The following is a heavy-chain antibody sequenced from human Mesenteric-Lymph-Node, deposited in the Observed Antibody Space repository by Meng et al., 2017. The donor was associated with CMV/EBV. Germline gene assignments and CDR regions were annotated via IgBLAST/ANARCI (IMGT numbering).Heavy chain of an antibody. Sequence: GESLKISCAASGFTFSSYTMNWVRQAPGKGLEWVSSISDSSTYTSYADSVKGRFTISRDNSKNTLYLQMNSLRAEDTAIYYCARRRVAAADYYYYYPMDVWGQGTTVTVSS. CDR3: ARRRVAAADYYYYYPMDV. D-gene: IGHD6-13*01. J-gene: IGHJ6*02. CDR2: ISDSSTYT. CDR1: GFTFSSYT. V-gene: IGHV3-21*01.